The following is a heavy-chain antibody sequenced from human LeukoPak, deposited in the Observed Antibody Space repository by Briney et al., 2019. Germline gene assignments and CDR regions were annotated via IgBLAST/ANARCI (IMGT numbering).Heavy chain of an antibody. J-gene: IGHJ5*02. V-gene: IGHV6-1*01. CDR3: ARSRSTPSFKGWFDP. CDR2: TYYRSKWYN. Sequence: SQTLSLTCAISGDNVSSNSATWNWIRQSPSRGLEWLGRTYYRSKWYNDYAVSVKSRMTIIPDTSKNQFSLQLNSVTAADTAVYYCARSRSTPSFKGWFDPWGQGTRVTVSS. CDR1: GDNVSSNSAT.